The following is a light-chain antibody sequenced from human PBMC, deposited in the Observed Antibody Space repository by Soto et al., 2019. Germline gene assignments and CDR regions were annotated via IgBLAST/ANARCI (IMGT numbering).Light chain of an antibody. J-gene: IGKJ4*01. Sequence: AIWMTQSPSLLSASTGDRVTISCRASQDISSYLAWYQQKPGKAPKLLIYAASTLQSGVPSRFSGSGSGTDFTLTVSSLQPEDFATYYCQQLNTYPLIFGGGTKVDIK. V-gene: IGKV1-8*01. CDR2: AAS. CDR1: QDISSY. CDR3: QQLNTYPLI.